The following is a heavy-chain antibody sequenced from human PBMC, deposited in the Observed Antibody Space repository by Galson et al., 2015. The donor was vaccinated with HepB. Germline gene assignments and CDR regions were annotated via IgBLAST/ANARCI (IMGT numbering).Heavy chain of an antibody. CDR3: AKGYYYDSSGYYTRTDAFDI. Sequence: SLRLSCAASGFTFSNYAMSWVRQAPGKGLEWASAISGSGGSTYYADSVKGRFTISRDNSKNTLYLQMNSLRAEDTAVYYCAKGYYYDSSGYYTRTDAFDIWGQGTMVTVSS. CDR1: GFTFSNYA. D-gene: IGHD3-22*01. CDR2: ISGSGGST. J-gene: IGHJ3*02. V-gene: IGHV3-23*01.